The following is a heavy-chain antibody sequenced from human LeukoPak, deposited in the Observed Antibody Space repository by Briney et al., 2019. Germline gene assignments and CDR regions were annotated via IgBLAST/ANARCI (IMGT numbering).Heavy chain of an antibody. Sequence: SSETLSLTCTVSGGSISSYYWSWIRQPPGKGLEWIGYIYYSGSTNYTPSLKSRVTISVDTSKNQFSLKLSSVTAADTAVYYCARARAIFGVVIIPPYMDVWGKGTTVTVSS. D-gene: IGHD3-3*01. CDR1: GGSISSYY. V-gene: IGHV4-59*01. CDR2: IYYSGST. CDR3: ARARAIFGVVIIPPYMDV. J-gene: IGHJ6*03.